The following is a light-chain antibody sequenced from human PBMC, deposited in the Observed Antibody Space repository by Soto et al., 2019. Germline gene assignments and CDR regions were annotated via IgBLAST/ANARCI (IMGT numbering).Light chain of an antibody. Sequence: EIVLTQSPATLSLSPGERATLSCRASQSVSGCLAWYQQKPGQAPRLLIYDASNRATGIPARFSGSWSGTDFTRTISSLEPEDFADGYCQQRSNFSSTFGAGTKVDIK. CDR3: QQRSNFSST. J-gene: IGKJ4*02. CDR1: QSVSGC. V-gene: IGKV3-11*01. CDR2: DAS.